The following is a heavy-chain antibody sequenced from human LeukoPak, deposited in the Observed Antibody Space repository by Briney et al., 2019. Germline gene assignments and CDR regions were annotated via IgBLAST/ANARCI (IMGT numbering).Heavy chain of an antibody. V-gene: IGHV3-33*06. CDR2: IWSDATNQ. Sequence: WGSLRLSCAASGFSFSSYTMNWVRQAPGKGLEWVAVIWSDATNQYYGDSVKGRFTISRDNFKKTVSLQMDSLRAEDTAVYYCAKGAQRGFDYSNSLEHWGQGSLVTVSS. CDR1: GFSFSSYT. CDR3: AKGAQRGFDYSNSLEH. D-gene: IGHD4-11*01. J-gene: IGHJ4*02.